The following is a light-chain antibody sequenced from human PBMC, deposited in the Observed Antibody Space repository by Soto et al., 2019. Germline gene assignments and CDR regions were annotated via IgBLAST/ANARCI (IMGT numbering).Light chain of an antibody. CDR2: DTS. V-gene: IGKV3-15*01. CDR1: QSLSNS. J-gene: IGKJ4*01. Sequence: ILLTQSPVTVSLSPQERATLYCRASQSLSNSELAWYRQIPGQAARLLIYDTSTRATGVPARFSGSRSGPEFTLTINSLQSEDFAIYYCQPYNNWPLTFGGGTKVAIK. CDR3: QPYNNWPLT.